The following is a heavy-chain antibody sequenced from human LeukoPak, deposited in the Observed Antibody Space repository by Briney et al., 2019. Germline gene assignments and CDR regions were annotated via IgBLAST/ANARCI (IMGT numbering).Heavy chain of an antibody. V-gene: IGHV3-7*01. CDR1: GFTFSNYW. Sequence: GGSLRLSCSASGFTFSNYWMSWVRQAPGKGLEWVVNIKQDESEKYYVDSVKGRFTISRDNAKSSLYLQMNSLRAEDTAVYYCARALDSSSSRYQAFEEWGQGTLVTVSS. CDR3: ARALDSSSSRYQAFEE. CDR2: IKQDESEK. J-gene: IGHJ4*02. D-gene: IGHD2-2*01.